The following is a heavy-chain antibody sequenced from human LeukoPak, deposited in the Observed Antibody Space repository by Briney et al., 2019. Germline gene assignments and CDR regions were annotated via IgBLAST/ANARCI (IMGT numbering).Heavy chain of an antibody. CDR2: ISGSGGST. Sequence: GRSLRLSCAASGFTFSSYAMNWVRQAPGKGLEWVSSISGSGGSTYYADSVKGRFTISRDNSKNTLYLQMNSLRAEDTAVYYCARAIQSSRYYYYYYMDVWGKGTTVTISS. CDR1: GFTFSSYA. V-gene: IGHV3-23*01. CDR3: ARAIQSSRYYYYYYMDV. J-gene: IGHJ6*03. D-gene: IGHD2-2*01.